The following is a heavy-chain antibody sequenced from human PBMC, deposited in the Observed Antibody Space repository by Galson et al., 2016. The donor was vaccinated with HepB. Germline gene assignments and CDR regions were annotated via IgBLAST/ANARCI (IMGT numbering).Heavy chain of an antibody. CDR2: IYYSGST. D-gene: IGHD5-18*01. Sequence: SETLSLTCTVSGGSVSSGSYYWSWIRQPPGKGLEWIGYIYYSGSTNYNPSLKSRVTISVDTSKNQFSLKLSSVTAADTAVYYCATIRARGYSYGYVPGIPDYGGQGTLVTVSS. V-gene: IGHV4-61*01. J-gene: IGHJ4*02. CDR3: ATIRARGYSYGYVPGIPDY. CDR1: GGSVSSGSYY.